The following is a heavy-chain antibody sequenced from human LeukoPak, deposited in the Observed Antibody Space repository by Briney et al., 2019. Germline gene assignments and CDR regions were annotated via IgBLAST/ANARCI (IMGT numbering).Heavy chain of an antibody. CDR3: ARDNIVVVAATKAYYFDY. CDR1: GGSISSYY. Sequence: SETLSLTCTVSGGSISSYYWSWIRQPPGKGLEWIGYIYYSGSTNYNPSLKSRVTISVDTSKNQFSLKLSSVTAADTAVYYCARDNIVVVAATKAYYFDYWGQGTLATVSS. J-gene: IGHJ4*02. CDR2: IYYSGST. D-gene: IGHD2-15*01. V-gene: IGHV4-59*12.